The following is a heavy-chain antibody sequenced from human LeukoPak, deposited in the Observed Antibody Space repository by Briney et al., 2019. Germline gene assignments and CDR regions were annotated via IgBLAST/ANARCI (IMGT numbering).Heavy chain of an antibody. CDR3: ARGSSGWYSIDY. J-gene: IGHJ4*01. CDR1: GGSITNSY. D-gene: IGHD6-19*01. V-gene: IGHV4-4*07. Sequence: SETLSLTCTVSGGSITNSYWSWLRQPVGKGLEWIGRIYSSGTTNYNPSLTGRVSISIDTSKNQFSLKLNSVTAADTAVYYRARGSSGWYSIDYWGQGALVTVSS. CDR2: IYSSGTT.